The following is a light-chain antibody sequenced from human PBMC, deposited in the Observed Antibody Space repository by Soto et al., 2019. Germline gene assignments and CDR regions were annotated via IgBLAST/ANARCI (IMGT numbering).Light chain of an antibody. CDR3: AAWDASLSACV. Sequence: QSVLTQPPSVSGAPGQRVTISCTGSSSNIGANYDVHWYQQRPGSAPKLLIFANTNRPSGVPDRFSGSKSGTSASLAITGLQAEAEGDYYCAAWDASLSACVFGNGTKVTVL. J-gene: IGLJ1*01. CDR2: ANT. V-gene: IGLV1-40*01. CDR1: SSNIGANYD.